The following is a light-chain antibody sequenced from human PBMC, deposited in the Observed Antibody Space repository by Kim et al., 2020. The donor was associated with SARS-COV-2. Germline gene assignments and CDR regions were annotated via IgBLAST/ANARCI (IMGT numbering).Light chain of an antibody. CDR2: EDV. V-gene: IGLV3-1*01. Sequence: VAPGQTATISCAGDDLGNKFVCWYRQKPGQSPVLVMYEDVKRPSGIPERFSGSNSGNTATLTISGTQAMDEADYYCQAWDSSRYVLGTGTQLIVL. J-gene: IGLJ1*01. CDR3: QAWDSSRYV. CDR1: DLGNKF.